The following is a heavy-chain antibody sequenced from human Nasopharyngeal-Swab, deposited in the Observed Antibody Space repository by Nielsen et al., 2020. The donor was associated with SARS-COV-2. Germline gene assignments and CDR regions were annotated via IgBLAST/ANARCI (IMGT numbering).Heavy chain of an antibody. CDR2: IISSSSYI. Sequence: GESLKISCAASGFTFNSYTMTWVRQAPGKGLEWVSSIISSSSYIYYADSVKGRFTISRDNAKKSVFLQMTSLRVEDTAVYYCTRDRIVDTAMVRTPSGFDHWGQGTQVTVTS. CDR3: TRDRIVDTAMVRTPSGFDH. V-gene: IGHV3-21*01. CDR1: GFTFNSYT. D-gene: IGHD5-18*01. J-gene: IGHJ4*02.